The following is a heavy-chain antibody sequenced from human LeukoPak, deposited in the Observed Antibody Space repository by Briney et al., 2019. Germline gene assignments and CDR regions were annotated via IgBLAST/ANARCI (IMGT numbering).Heavy chain of an antibody. V-gene: IGHV1-2*02. D-gene: IGHD1-14*01. CDR3: AREMIHITWGDY. CDR2: INPKSGFT. J-gene: IGHJ4*02. Sequence: GASVKVSCKASGYTFNDYFMHWARQAPGQGLEWMGWINPKSGFTSYAQKFQGRVTMTGDTSVSTAYMELSSLTSDDTAVYYCAREMIHITWGDYWGQGTLVTVSS. CDR1: GYTFNDYF.